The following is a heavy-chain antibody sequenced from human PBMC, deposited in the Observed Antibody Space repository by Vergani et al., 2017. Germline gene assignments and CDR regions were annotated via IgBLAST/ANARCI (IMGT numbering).Heavy chain of an antibody. CDR1: GGSISSSNW. J-gene: IGHJ6*03. Sequence: QVQLQESGPGLVKPSGTLSLTCAVSGGSISSSNWWSWVRQPPGKGLEWIGEIYHSGSTNYNPSLKSRVTISVDKSKNQFSRKLSSVTAADTAVYYCARDYSSSWYYYYYYMDVWGKGTTVTVSS. D-gene: IGHD6-13*01. V-gene: IGHV4-4*02. CDR2: IYHSGST. CDR3: ARDYSSSWYYYYYYMDV.